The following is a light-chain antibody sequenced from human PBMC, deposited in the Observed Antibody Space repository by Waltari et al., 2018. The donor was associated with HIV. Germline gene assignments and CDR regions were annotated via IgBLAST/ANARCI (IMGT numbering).Light chain of an antibody. CDR1: QSVRTK. Sequence: VMTQSPATLSASPGVRTTLSCRASQSVRTKLAWYQQKPGQPPRLLVYGASTRATGIAARFSGSGSETEFTLTINSLQSEDYAVYYCQQYDYWPPWTFGQGTKVEMK. V-gene: IGKV3-15*01. CDR2: GAS. J-gene: IGKJ1*01. CDR3: QQYDYWPPWT.